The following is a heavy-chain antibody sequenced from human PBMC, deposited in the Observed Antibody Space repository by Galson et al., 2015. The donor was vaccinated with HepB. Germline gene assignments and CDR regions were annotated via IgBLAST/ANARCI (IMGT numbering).Heavy chain of an antibody. J-gene: IGHJ4*02. CDR2: ISSSGGST. V-gene: IGHV3-23*01. D-gene: IGHD1-26*01. Sequence: LRLSCAASGFTFNNYAVTWVRQAPGKGLECVSVISSSGGSTYYADSVKGRFTISRDNSRNTLYLQMNDLRVEDTAVYYCAKGRRALYTGSYLTDWGQGTLVTVSS. CDR1: GFTFNNYA. CDR3: AKGRRALYTGSYLTD.